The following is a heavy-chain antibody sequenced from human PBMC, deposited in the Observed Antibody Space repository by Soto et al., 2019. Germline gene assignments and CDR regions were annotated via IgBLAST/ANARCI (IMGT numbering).Heavy chain of an antibody. D-gene: IGHD7-27*01. CDR3: AKVPGASDDAFEI. CDR2: ITGGGVST. CDR1: GFTFSSYA. Sequence: EVQLLESGGGLVQPGGSLRLSCAASGFTFSSYAMSWVRQAPGKGLEWVSAITGGGVSTYYADSVKGRFTISRDNSKDTLYLQINSLRAEDTAVYYCAKVPGASDDAFEIWGQGTMVTVSS. V-gene: IGHV3-23*01. J-gene: IGHJ3*02.